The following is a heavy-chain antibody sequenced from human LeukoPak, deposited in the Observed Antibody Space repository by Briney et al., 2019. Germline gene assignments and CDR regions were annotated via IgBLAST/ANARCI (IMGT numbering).Heavy chain of an antibody. Sequence: SETLSLTCTVSGYSISSGYYWGWIRQPPGKGLEWIGSIYHSGSTYYNPSLKSRVTISVDTSKNQFSLKLSSVTAAGTAVYYCARDIVVVPADDAFDIWGQGTMVTVSS. D-gene: IGHD2-2*01. V-gene: IGHV4-38-2*02. CDR2: IYHSGST. J-gene: IGHJ3*02. CDR3: ARDIVVVPADDAFDI. CDR1: GYSISSGYY.